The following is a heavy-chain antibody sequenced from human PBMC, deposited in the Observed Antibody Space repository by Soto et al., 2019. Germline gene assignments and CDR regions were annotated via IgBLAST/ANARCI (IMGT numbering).Heavy chain of an antibody. CDR3: AGFTGIVLREDNWFDP. CDR2: INHSGST. CDR1: GGNISGYC. D-gene: IGHD2-8*01. V-gene: IGHV4-34*08. Sequence: PSVTKCVTCSVYGGNISGYCWSWISKKTGKGLEWIGEINHSGSTNYNPSLKSRVTISVDTSKNQFSLKLSSVTAADTAVYYCAGFTGIVLREDNWFDPWGQGTLVTVSS. J-gene: IGHJ5*02.